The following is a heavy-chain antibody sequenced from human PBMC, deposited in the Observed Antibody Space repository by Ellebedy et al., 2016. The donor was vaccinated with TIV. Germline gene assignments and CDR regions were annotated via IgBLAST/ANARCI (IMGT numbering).Heavy chain of an antibody. Sequence: SETLSLXXAVSGGSISSSNWWSWVRQPPGKGLEWIGEIYHSGSTNYNPSLKSRVTISVDKSKNQFSLKLSSVTAADTAVYYCARVSLRGVIITVFDYWGQGTLVTVSS. CDR1: GGSISSSNW. D-gene: IGHD3-10*01. CDR3: ARVSLRGVIITVFDY. V-gene: IGHV4-4*02. CDR2: IYHSGST. J-gene: IGHJ4*02.